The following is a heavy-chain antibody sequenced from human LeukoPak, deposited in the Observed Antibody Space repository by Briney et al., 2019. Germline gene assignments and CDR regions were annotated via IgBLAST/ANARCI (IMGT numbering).Heavy chain of an antibody. CDR3: ARVVHYYGSGSSYFDY. D-gene: IGHD3-10*01. CDR1: GFTFSDYY. V-gene: IGHV3-11*04. CDR2: ISSSGSTI. Sequence: GGSLRLSCAASGFTFSDYYMSWIRQAPGKGLEWVSYISSSGSTIYYADSVKGRFTISRDNSKNTLYLQMNSLRAEGTAVYYCARVVHYYGSGSSYFDYWGQGTLVTVSS. J-gene: IGHJ4*02.